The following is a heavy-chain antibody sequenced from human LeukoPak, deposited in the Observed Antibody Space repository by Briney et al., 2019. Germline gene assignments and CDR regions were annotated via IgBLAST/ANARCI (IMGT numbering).Heavy chain of an antibody. CDR3: ARVRPQDGFDI. Sequence: GESLKISCKGSGNSFTTYWIAWVRQMPGKGLEWMGIIYPGDSDTRYSPPFQGQVSISADKSISTAYLQWSSLKASDTAMYYCARVRPQDGFDIWGQGTMVTVSS. CDR1: GNSFTTYW. J-gene: IGHJ3*02. V-gene: IGHV5-51*01. CDR2: IYPGDSDT.